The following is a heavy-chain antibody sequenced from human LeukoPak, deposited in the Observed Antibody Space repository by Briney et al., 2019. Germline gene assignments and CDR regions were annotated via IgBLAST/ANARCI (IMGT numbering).Heavy chain of an antibody. Sequence: PGGSLRLSCAASGFTFSSYEMNWVRQAPGKGLEWVSYISSSGSTIYYADSVKGRFTISRDNAKNSLYLQMNSLRAEDTAVYYCARVGIAVAGGFDYWGQGTLVTVSS. CDR1: GFTFSSYE. J-gene: IGHJ4*02. V-gene: IGHV3-48*03. D-gene: IGHD6-19*01. CDR2: ISSSGSTI. CDR3: ARVGIAVAGGFDY.